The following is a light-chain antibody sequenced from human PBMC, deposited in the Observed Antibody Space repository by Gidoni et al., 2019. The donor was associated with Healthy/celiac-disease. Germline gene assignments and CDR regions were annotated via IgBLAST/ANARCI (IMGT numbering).Light chain of an antibody. V-gene: IGKV3-15*01. CDR1: QSVSST. Sequence: EIVMTQSPATLSVSPGEGATLACRASQSVSSTLAWYQQKPGQAPRLLIYGASTRATGIPARFSGSGSATEFTLTISGLQSEDFALYFCQQYNSWPLTFGGGTKVEIK. CDR2: GAS. J-gene: IGKJ4*01. CDR3: QQYNSWPLT.